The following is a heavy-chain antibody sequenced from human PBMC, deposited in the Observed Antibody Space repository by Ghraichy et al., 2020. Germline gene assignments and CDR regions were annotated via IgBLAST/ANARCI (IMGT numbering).Heavy chain of an antibody. CDR1: GGSISGYY. V-gene: IGHV4-34*01. Sequence: SETLSLTCAVYGGSISGYYWSWIRQPPGKGLEWIGEINHRESTNYNPSLTSRVTISVDTSKNQISLKLSSVTAADTAVYYCARGAPILSRSWFDTNWGQGTLVTVSS. CDR2: INHREST. D-gene: IGHD6-13*01. J-gene: IGHJ4*02. CDR3: ARGAPILSRSWFDTN.